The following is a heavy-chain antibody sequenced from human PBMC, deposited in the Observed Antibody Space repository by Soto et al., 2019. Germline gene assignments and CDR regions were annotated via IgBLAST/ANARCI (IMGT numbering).Heavy chain of an antibody. CDR3: AKTKYYDILTGYHRIEYFQH. CDR2: IIPILGIA. D-gene: IGHD3-9*01. Sequence: ASVRSPARLLDTSSPTTISWVRQAPGQGLEWMGRIIPILGIANYAQKFQGRVTITADKSTSTAYMELSSLRSEDTAVYYCAKTKYYDILTGYHRIEYFQHWGQGTLVTVSS. V-gene: IGHV1-69*02. CDR1: DTSSPTT. J-gene: IGHJ1*01.